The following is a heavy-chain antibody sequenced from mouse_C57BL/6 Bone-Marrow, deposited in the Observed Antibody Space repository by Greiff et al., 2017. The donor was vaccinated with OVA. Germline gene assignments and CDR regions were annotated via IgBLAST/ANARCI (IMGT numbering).Heavy chain of an antibody. CDR2: IYPRSGNT. V-gene: IGHV1-81*01. J-gene: IGHJ3*01. CDR1: GYTFTSYG. Sequence: QVQLQQSGAELARPGASVKLSCKASGYTFTSYGISWVKQRTGQGLEWIGEIYPRSGNTYYNEKFKGKATLTADKSSSTAYMELRSLTSEDSAVYFCDFYYYGSSAYWGQGTLVTVSA. D-gene: IGHD1-1*01. CDR3: DFYYYGSSAY.